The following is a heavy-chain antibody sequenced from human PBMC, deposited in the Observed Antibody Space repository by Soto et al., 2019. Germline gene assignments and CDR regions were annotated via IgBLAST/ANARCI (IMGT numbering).Heavy chain of an antibody. V-gene: IGHV4-4*07. D-gene: IGHD1-1*01. Sequence: SETLSLTCTVSGGSISNYYWTWIRQPAGEGLEWIGRIYSSGSTNYNSSLKSRLTMSVDTSKNQFSLKLTSVTAADTAVYYCVRESTTSGPNWFDTWGPGILVTVSS. J-gene: IGHJ5*02. CDR2: IYSSGST. CDR1: GGSISNYY. CDR3: VRESTTSGPNWFDT.